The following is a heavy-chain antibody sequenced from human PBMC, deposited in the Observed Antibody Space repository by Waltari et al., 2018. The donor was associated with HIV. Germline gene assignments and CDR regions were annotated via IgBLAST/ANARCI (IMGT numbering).Heavy chain of an antibody. Sequence: EVQLVESGGGLVQPGGSLRLSCAASEFTFRIHDMHWVRQTTGKGLEWVAGIGIAGNTNYADSVKGRFTISRENGKHSLYLQMTSLRAGDTAVYYCVRAGGSYYHFDYWGQGTLVTVSS. V-gene: IGHV3-13*01. CDR1: EFTFRIHD. CDR3: VRAGGSYYHFDY. D-gene: IGHD1-26*01. CDR2: IGIAGNT. J-gene: IGHJ4*02.